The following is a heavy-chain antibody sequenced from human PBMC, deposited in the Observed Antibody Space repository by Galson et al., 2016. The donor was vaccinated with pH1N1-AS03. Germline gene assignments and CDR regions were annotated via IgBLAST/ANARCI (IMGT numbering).Heavy chain of an antibody. CDR2: ISYSGFT. J-gene: IGHJ4*02. CDR1: GGSITTNY. Sequence: SETLSLTCTISGGSITTNYWIWIRQPPGKGLQWIGYISYSGFTNYNPSLRSRVTISIDTSKNQFSLKMRSVAAADTALYFCARLYDVWGGYPSFDSWGQGMLVTASS. D-gene: IGHD3-3*01. CDR3: ARLYDVWGGYPSFDS. V-gene: IGHV4-59*01.